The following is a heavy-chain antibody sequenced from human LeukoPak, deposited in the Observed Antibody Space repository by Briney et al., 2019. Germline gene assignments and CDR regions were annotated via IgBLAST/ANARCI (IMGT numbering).Heavy chain of an antibody. J-gene: IGHJ6*02. Sequence: GGSLRLSCAASGFTFSSYSMNWVRQAPGKGLEWVSYISSSSSTIYYADSVKGRFTISRDNDKNSLYLQMNSLRAEDTAVYYCAGEWPIGGYYYYGMDVWGQGTTVTVSS. CDR1: GFTFSSYS. D-gene: IGHD3-16*01. CDR2: ISSSSSTI. V-gene: IGHV3-48*01. CDR3: AGEWPIGGYYYYGMDV.